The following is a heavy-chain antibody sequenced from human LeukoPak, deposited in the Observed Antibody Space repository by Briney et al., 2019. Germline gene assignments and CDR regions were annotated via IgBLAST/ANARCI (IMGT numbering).Heavy chain of an antibody. J-gene: IGHJ5*02. D-gene: IGHD5-24*01. CDR3: TKRPSTDGYNS. V-gene: IGHV3-23*01. CDR1: GFTFSTYA. Sequence: GGSLRLSCAVSGFTFSTYAMSWVRQAPGKGLEWVSVISGSGDNTYYADSVKGRFTISRDNFKNTLYLQMNSLRAEDTALYYCTKRPSTDGYNSWGQGALVTVSS. CDR2: ISGSGDNT.